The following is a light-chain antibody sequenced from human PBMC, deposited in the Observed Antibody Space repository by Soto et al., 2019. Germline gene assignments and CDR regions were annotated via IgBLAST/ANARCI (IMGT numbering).Light chain of an antibody. CDR3: HQYNNWPSWT. CDR1: QSVSSSY. CDR2: GAS. Sequence: EIVLTQSPGTLSLSPGERATLSCRASQSVSSSYLAWYQQKPGQAPRLLIYGASSRATGIPDRFSGSGSGTDFTLTISRLEPEDFAVYYCHQYNNWPSWTFGQGTKVDI. V-gene: IGKV3-20*01. J-gene: IGKJ1*01.